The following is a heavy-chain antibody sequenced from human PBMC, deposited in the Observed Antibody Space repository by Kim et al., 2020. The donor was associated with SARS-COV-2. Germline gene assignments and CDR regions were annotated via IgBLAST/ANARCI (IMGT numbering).Heavy chain of an antibody. Sequence: YYADSVKGRFTIARDNAKNTLYLQMNSLRDEDTAVYYCARVSSGGWYFDFWGQGTLVTVSS. V-gene: IGHV3-53*01. J-gene: IGHJ4*02. CDR3: ARVSSGGWYFDF. D-gene: IGHD6-19*01.